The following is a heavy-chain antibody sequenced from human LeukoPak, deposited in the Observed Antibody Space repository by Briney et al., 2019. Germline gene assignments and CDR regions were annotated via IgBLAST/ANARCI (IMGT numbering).Heavy chain of an antibody. D-gene: IGHD6-13*01. CDR1: GFTFSSYW. V-gene: IGHV3-74*01. CDR3: VHNTSRSSFDY. Sequence: GGSLRLSCAASGFTFSSYWMHWVRQAPGKGLVWVSRINSDGGSTSYADSVKGRFTISRDNAKNTLYLRMNGLRAEDTAVYYCVHNTSRSSFDYWGQGTLVTVSS. CDR2: INSDGGST. J-gene: IGHJ4*02.